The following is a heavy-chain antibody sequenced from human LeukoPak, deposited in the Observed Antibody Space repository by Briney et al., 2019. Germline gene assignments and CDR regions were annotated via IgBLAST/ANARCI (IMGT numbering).Heavy chain of an antibody. CDR1: GFTFSVYS. Sequence: PGGSLRLSCEASGFTFSVYSMNWVRQAPGKGLEWVSSISSSSSYIYYADSVKGRFTISRDNAKNSLYLQMNSLRAEDTAVYYCARGSSSNPNFDYWGQGTLVIVSS. V-gene: IGHV3-21*01. J-gene: IGHJ4*02. CDR2: ISSSSSYI. D-gene: IGHD6-6*01. CDR3: ARGSSSNPNFDY.